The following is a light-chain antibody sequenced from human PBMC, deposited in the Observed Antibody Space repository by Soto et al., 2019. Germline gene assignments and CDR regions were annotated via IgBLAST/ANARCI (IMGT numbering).Light chain of an antibody. CDR1: QSLSGW. V-gene: IGKV1-5*01. Sequence: DIQMTQSPSTLSASVGDRVTITCRASQSLSGWLAWYQQKPGKAPKLLIYDTSSLESGVPPRFSGSGSGTEFTLTISSLQPDDFATYYCQQYNSYSQAFGQGTKVDIK. CDR3: QQYNSYSQA. CDR2: DTS. J-gene: IGKJ1*01.